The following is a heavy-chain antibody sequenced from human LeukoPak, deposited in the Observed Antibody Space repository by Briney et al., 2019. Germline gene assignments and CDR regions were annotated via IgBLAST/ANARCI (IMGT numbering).Heavy chain of an antibody. CDR2: IYYNGAT. CDR3: ARDMIFDFWSAYGFDP. J-gene: IGHJ5*02. V-gene: IGHV4-39*07. CDR1: GDSISNSGYF. D-gene: IGHD3-3*01. Sequence: SETLSLPCTVSGDSISNSGYFWGWIRQPPGKGLEWVANIYYNGATYYNPSLKSRVTISVATSKNQFSLKLSSVTAADTAVYYCARDMIFDFWSAYGFDPWGQGTLVTVSS.